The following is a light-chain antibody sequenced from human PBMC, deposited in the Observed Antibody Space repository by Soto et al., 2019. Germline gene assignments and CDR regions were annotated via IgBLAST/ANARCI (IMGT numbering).Light chain of an antibody. Sequence: EVVMTQSPATLSVSLGERATLSCRASQSVNSKLAWYQQKPGQAPRLLIYDTSTRATGIPARFSGSGSGTEFTLTISSLQSEDFAVYYCQQYNNWPPITFGQGTRLEIK. J-gene: IGKJ5*01. CDR1: QSVNSK. CDR2: DTS. CDR3: QQYNNWPPIT. V-gene: IGKV3-15*01.